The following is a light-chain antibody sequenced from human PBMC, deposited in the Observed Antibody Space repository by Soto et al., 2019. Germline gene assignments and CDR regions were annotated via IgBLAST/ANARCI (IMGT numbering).Light chain of an antibody. J-gene: IGKJ1*01. V-gene: IGKV3-15*01. Sequence: DIFMTQSPSTLSVSPVEIATLSCRASQSVTRYLAWYQQKPGQAPRLLMYDASTRAAGIPVRFSGSGSGTEFTLTISSLQSEDFGVYYCQQTKDWPATFGQGTKV. CDR3: QQTKDWPAT. CDR2: DAS. CDR1: QSVTRY.